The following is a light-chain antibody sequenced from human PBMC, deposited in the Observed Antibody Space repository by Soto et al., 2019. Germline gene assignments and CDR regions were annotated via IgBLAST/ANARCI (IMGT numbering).Light chain of an antibody. CDR2: RSD. J-gene: IGLJ2*01. V-gene: IGLV1-47*01. Sequence: QSVLTQPPSASGTPGQRVTISCSGSSSNIGSNHVYWYQQFPGMAPKLLMYRSDQRPTGVPDRFSGSKSGTSASLAISGRRYADDADYYCSARYDILSGLVFGGGTKLTVL. CDR3: SARYDILSGLV. CDR1: SSNIGSNH.